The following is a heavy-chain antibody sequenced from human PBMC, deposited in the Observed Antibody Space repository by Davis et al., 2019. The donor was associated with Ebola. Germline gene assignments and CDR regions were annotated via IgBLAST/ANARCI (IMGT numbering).Heavy chain of an antibody. Sequence: SETLSLTCTVSGGSISSRHWSWIRQPPGKGLEWIGYIYYIGSAHYNPSLKSRVTMSVDMSKNQFSLKLSSVTAADTAVYYCARGPEAIVATPYYYYGMDVWGQGTTVTVSS. V-gene: IGHV4-59*11. CDR2: IYYIGSA. CDR3: ARGPEAIVATPYYYYGMDV. D-gene: IGHD5-12*01. CDR1: GGSISSRH. J-gene: IGHJ6*02.